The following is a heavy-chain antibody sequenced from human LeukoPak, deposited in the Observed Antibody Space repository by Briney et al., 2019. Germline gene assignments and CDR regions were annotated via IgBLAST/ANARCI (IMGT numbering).Heavy chain of an antibody. CDR2: IYYSGST. D-gene: IGHD4-23*01. V-gene: IGHV4-59*13. J-gene: IGHJ5*02. CDR3: AREPYGGNSLGFDP. CDR1: GGSISSYY. Sequence: SETLSLTCTVSGGSISSYYWSWIRQPPGKGLEWIGYIYYSGSTNYNPSLKSRVTISVDTSKNQFSLKLSSVTAADTAVYYCAREPYGGNSLGFDPWGQGTLVTVSS.